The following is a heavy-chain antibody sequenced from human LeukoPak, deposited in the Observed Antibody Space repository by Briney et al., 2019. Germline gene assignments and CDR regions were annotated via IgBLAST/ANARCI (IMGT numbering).Heavy chain of an antibody. CDR2: ISGSSDDI. Sequence: PGGSLRLSCVGSEFTFSSYSIHWVRQAPGKGLEWISSISGSSDDIYYADSVKGRFTVSRDNSKNSLYLQMKRLRAEDTALYYCARRGYHDYSGFDYWGQGTLVTVSS. CDR1: EFTFSSYS. CDR3: ARRGYHDYSGFDY. D-gene: IGHD1-26*01. V-gene: IGHV3-21*06. J-gene: IGHJ4*02.